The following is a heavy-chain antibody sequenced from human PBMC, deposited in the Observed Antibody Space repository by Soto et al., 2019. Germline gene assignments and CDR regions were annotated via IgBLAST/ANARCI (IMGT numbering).Heavy chain of an antibody. J-gene: IGHJ5*01. V-gene: IGHV4-30-4*08. CDR2: IYKSATT. D-gene: IGHD7-27*01. CDR1: GDSISNLDYF. CDR3: ARGRYCLTGRCFPNWFDS. Sequence: SETLSLTCSVSGDSISNLDYFWAWIRQPPGQALEYIGYIYKSATTYYNPSFESRVAISVDTSKSQFSLNVTSVTAADTAVYFCARGRYCLTGRCFPNWFDSWGQGALVTVSA.